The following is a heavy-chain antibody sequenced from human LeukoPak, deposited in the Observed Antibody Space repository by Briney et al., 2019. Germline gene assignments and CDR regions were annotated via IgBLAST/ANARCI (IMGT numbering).Heavy chain of an antibody. J-gene: IGHJ4*02. CDR2: VSHDGWSK. D-gene: IGHD6-19*01. CDR3: AKGVRYSSDWYYFDY. CDR1: GFTFSSYA. Sequence: GGSLRLSCAASGFTFSSYAMHWVRQAPGKGLEWVAMVSHDGWSKMYADSVKGRFTTSRDNSKNTVFLQLDSLRDEDTALYYCAKGVRYSSDWYYFDYWGQGALVTVSS. V-gene: IGHV3-30*04.